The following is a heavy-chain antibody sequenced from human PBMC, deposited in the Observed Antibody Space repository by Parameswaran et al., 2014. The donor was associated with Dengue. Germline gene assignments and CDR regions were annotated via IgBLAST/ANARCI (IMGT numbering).Heavy chain of an antibody. V-gene: IGHV4-34*01. CDR3: AGGWYRGY. Sequence: RWIRQPPGKGLEWIGEINHSGSTNYNPSLKSRVTISVDTSKNQFSLKLSSVTAADTAVYYCAGGWYRGYWGQGTLVTVSS. D-gene: IGHD6-13*01. J-gene: IGHJ4*02. CDR2: INHSGST.